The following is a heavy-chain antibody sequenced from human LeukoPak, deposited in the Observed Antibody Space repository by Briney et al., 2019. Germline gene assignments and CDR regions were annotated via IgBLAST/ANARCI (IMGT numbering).Heavy chain of an antibody. CDR2: ISHSGGST. Sequence: GGSLRLSCAASGFTFTTYAMAWVRQAPGKGLEWVSSISHSGGSTYNADSVKGRFTISRDNSKNTLYLQMSSLRGEDTALYYCAKGSDGYCGGDCAFDYWGQGTLVTVSS. J-gene: IGHJ4*02. CDR1: GFTFTTYA. CDR3: AKGSDGYCGGDCAFDY. V-gene: IGHV3-23*01. D-gene: IGHD2-21*02.